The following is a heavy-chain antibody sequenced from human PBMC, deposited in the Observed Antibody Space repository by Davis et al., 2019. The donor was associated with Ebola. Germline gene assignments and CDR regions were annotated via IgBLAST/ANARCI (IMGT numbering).Heavy chain of an antibody. CDR2: INPSGGST. CDR3: ARAYKAVAVHWYFDL. Sequence: ASVKVSCKASGYTFTSYYMHWVRQAPGQGLEWMGIINPSGGSTSYAQKFQGRVTITRDTSASTAYMELSSLRSEDTAVYYCARAYKAVAVHWYFDLWGRGTLVTVSS. J-gene: IGHJ2*01. CDR1: GYTFTSYY. V-gene: IGHV1-46*01. D-gene: IGHD6-19*01.